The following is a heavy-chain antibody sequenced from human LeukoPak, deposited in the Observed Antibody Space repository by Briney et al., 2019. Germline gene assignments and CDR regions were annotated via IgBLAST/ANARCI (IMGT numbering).Heavy chain of an antibody. CDR3: ARGRDYYGSSDYPDPTYFDY. CDR2: IRAYSGNT. D-gene: IGHD3-22*01. CDR1: GYTFTNYA. Sequence: ASVTVSFKSSGYTFTNYAISWVRQAPAQGLEWMGRIRAYSGNTNYAQKLQGRVTMTTATSTNTAYMEPRSLRSDDTAVYFCARGRDYYGSSDYPDPTYFDYWGQGTLVTVSS. J-gene: IGHJ4*02. V-gene: IGHV1-18*01.